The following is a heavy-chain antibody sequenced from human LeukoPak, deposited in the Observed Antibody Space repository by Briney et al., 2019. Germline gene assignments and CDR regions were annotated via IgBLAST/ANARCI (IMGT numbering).Heavy chain of an antibody. CDR1: GGSISSYY. CDR2: IYYSGST. CDR3: ARECKHEDGPDPLFIDY. V-gene: IGHV4-59*12. D-gene: IGHD5-24*01. J-gene: IGHJ4*02. Sequence: SETLSLTCTVSGGSISSYYWSWIRQPPGKGLEWIGSIYYSGSTYYNPSLKSRVTISVDTSKNQFSLKLSSVTAADTAVYYCARECKHEDGPDPLFIDYWGQGTLVTVSS.